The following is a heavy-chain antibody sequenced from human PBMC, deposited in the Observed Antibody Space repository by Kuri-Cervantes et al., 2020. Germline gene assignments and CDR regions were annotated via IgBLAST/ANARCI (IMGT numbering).Heavy chain of an antibody. CDR1: GYTFTGYY. Sequence: ASVKVSCKASGYTFTGYYMHWVRQAPGQGLEWMGWINPNSGGTNYAQKFQGWVTMTRDTSISTAYMELSRLRSDDTAVYYCARGLVVVPAARKVGAFDIWGQGTMVTVSS. D-gene: IGHD2-2*01. V-gene: IGHV1-2*04. CDR3: ARGLVVVPAARKVGAFDI. CDR2: INPNSGGT. J-gene: IGHJ3*02.